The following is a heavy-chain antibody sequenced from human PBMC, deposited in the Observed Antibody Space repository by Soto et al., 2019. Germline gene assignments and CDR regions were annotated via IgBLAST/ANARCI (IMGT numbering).Heavy chain of an antibody. D-gene: IGHD3-16*01. J-gene: IGHJ4*02. CDR2: INPGNGDA. Sequence: GASVKVSCKTSGYTFNKYRIHWVRNAPGQGLEWMGWINPGNGDAGYSQKFQDRVTITRDTSASTAYMELSSLRSEDTAVYYGARKASYDSGMYDFDSMGQGPLVTFS. CDR3: ARKASYDSGMYDFDS. V-gene: IGHV1-3*01. CDR1: GYTFNKYR.